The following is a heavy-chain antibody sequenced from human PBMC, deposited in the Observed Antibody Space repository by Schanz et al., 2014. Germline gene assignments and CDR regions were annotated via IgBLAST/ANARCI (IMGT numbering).Heavy chain of an antibody. CDR3: ARDGGRDGYNLAFDV. D-gene: IGHD5-12*01. Sequence: EVQLVESGGGLIQPGGSLRLSCAVSGFTVNTNYMSWVRQAPGKGLEWISSMYINSGSTQYADSVKGRFIISRDSSKKTLFPQMNSLSSEDTAVYFCARDGGRDGYNLAFDVWGQGTLVTVSS. CDR1: GFTVNTNY. J-gene: IGHJ3*01. CDR2: MYINSGST. V-gene: IGHV3-53*01.